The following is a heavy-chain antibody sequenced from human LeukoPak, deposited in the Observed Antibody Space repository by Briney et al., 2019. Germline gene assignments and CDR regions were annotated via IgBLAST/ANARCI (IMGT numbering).Heavy chain of an antibody. CDR1: GGSISSGGYS. Sequence: PSETLSLTCAVSGGSISSGGYSWSWIRQPPGKGLEWIGYIYHSGSTYYNPPLKSRVTISVDRSKNQFSLKLSSVTAADTAVYYCAAAYYYYGMDVWGQGTTVTVSS. CDR3: AAAYYYYGMDV. J-gene: IGHJ6*02. D-gene: IGHD6-13*01. CDR2: IYHSGST. V-gene: IGHV4-30-2*01.